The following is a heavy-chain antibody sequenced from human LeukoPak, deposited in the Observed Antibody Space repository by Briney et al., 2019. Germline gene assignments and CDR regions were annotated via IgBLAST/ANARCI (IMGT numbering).Heavy chain of an antibody. V-gene: IGHV4-34*01. J-gene: IGHJ6*03. D-gene: IGHD1-26*01. Sequence: PSETLSLTCAVYGGSFSGYYWSWIRQPPPKGLEWIGEINHSGSTNYNPSLKSRVTISVDTSKNQFSLKLSSVTAADTAVYYCARRRKELRYYYYYMDVWGKGTTVTISS. CDR2: INHSGST. CDR3: ARRRKELRYYYYYMDV. CDR1: GGSFSGYY.